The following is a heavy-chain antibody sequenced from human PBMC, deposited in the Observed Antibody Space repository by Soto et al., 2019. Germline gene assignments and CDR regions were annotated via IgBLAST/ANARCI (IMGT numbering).Heavy chain of an antibody. V-gene: IGHV3-33*01. CDR1: GFSIRSYA. CDR2: INYDGSNR. J-gene: IGHJ4*02. CDR3: ARDGGSYDYIWGSSGYYFDY. D-gene: IGHD3-16*01. Sequence: GSLRLSCVVSGFSIRSYAMHWVRQAPGKGLEWVADINYDGSNRYYADSVNGRFTISRDNSEHTLYLQMSSLRVEDTAVYYCARDGGSYDYIWGSSGYYFDYWGQGALVTVSS.